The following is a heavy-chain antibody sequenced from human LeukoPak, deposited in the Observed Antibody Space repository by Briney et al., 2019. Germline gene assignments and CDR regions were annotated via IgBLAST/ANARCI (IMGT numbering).Heavy chain of an antibody. V-gene: IGHV3-23*01. CDR1: GFTFSSYA. Sequence: PGGSLRLSCAASGFTFSSYAMSWVRQAPGKGLEWVSAISGSGGSTYYADSVKGRFTISRDNSKNTLYLQMNSLRAEDTAVYYCAKPEYYYDSSGYYPTYYFDYWGQGTLVTVSS. D-gene: IGHD3-22*01. CDR2: ISGSGGST. CDR3: AKPEYYYDSSGYYPTYYFDY. J-gene: IGHJ4*02.